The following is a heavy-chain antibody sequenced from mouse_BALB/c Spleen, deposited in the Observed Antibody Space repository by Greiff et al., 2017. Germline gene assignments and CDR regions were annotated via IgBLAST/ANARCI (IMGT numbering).Heavy chain of an antibody. CDR2: ISSGGGST. Sequence: EVQLVESGGGLVKPGGSLKLSCAASGFAFSSYDMSWVRQTQEKRLEWVAYISSGGGSTDYPDTVKGRVTISRDNAKNTLYLQMSSLKSEDTAMYYCARRLLRGTFDYWGQGTTLTVSS. CDR3: ARRLLRGTFDY. V-gene: IGHV5-12-1*01. J-gene: IGHJ2*01. D-gene: IGHD1-1*01. CDR1: GFAFSSYD.